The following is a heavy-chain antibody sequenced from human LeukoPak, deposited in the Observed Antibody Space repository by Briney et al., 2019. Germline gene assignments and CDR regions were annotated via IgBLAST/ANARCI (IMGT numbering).Heavy chain of an antibody. CDR1: GFTFSSYA. J-gene: IGHJ4*02. CDR3: ANRVSVVAVPAAPFDY. V-gene: IGHV3-23*01. D-gene: IGHD2-2*01. Sequence: GGSLRLSCAASGFTFSSYAMSWVRQAPGKGLEWVSTITAAGSGTYYADSVKGRFTISRDNSKNTLYLQMNSLRAEDTAVYYCANRVSVVAVPAAPFDYWGQGTLVTVSS. CDR2: ITAAGSGT.